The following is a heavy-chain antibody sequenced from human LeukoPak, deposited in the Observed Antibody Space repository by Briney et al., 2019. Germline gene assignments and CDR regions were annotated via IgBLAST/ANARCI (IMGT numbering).Heavy chain of an antibody. V-gene: IGHV1-18*01. CDR1: GYSFTSYG. Sequence: ASVKVSCKASGYSFTSYGISWVRQAPGQGLEWMGWISAYNGNTNYAQKLQGRVTMTTDTSTSTAYMELRSLRSDDTAVYYCARVVLTGYSGYDCVNYWGREPWSPSPQ. CDR3: ARVVLTGYSGYDCVNY. D-gene: IGHD5-12*01. J-gene: IGHJ4*02. CDR2: ISAYNGNT.